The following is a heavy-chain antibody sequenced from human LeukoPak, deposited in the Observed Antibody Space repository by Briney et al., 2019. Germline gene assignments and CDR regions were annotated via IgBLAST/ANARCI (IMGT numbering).Heavy chain of an antibody. CDR2: INSDGYSI. CDR3: ARERYGSGIFAFDI. J-gene: IGHJ3*02. D-gene: IGHD3-10*01. V-gene: IGHV3-74*01. Sequence: GGSLRLSCAASGFTFSTYWMHWVRQAPGKGLEWLARINSDGYSISYAASVKGRFTISRDNAKNSLYLQMNSLRAEDTAVYYCARERYGSGIFAFDIWGQGTMVTVSS. CDR1: GFTFSTYW.